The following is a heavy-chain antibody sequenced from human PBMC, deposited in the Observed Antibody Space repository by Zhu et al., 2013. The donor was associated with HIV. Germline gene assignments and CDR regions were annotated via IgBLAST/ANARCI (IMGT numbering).Heavy chain of an antibody. CDR2: INPNSGGT. J-gene: IGHJ4*02. CDR3: ARGWAPDGGSGWSFDH. V-gene: IGHV1-2*02. CDR1: GDTLRDSD. Sequence: QGQLVQSAAAVEEPGATLRVSCRASGDTLRDSDVHWVRQAPGQGLEWMGWINPNSGGTNYAQKFQGRVTMTRDTSISTAYMELSRLRSGDTAVYYCARGWAPDGGSGWSFDHWGQGTLVTVSS. D-gene: IGHD6-19*01.